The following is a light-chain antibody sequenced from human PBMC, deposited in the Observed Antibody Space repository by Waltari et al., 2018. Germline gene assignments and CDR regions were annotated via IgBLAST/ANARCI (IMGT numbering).Light chain of an antibody. Sequence: AMRMTQSPSSFSASTGDRVTITCRASQGISSYLAWYQQKPGKAPKLLIYAASTLQSGVPSRFSGSGSGTDFTLTISWLQSEDFATYYCQQYYSYPFTFGPWTKVDIK. CDR2: AAS. CDR1: QGISSY. J-gene: IGKJ3*01. CDR3: QQYYSYPFT. V-gene: IGKV1-8*01.